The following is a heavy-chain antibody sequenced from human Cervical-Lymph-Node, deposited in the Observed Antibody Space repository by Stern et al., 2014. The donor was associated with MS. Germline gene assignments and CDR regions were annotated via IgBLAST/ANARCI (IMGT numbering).Heavy chain of an antibody. J-gene: IGHJ5*01. CDR3: ASTSGWFDS. Sequence: EVHLVESGGGLVKPGGSLTLSCAASGFNIVTYSMDGGRQAPGKGLEWVSFISSTSSNIKYADAVRGRFTISRDNAKNSLFLHMSGLRVEDTAVYYCASTSGWFDSWGQGIQVTVSS. CDR1: GFNIVTYS. V-gene: IGHV3-21*01. CDR2: ISSTSSNI.